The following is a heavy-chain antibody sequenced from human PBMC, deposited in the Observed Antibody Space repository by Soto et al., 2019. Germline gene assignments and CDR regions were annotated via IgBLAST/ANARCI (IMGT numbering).Heavy chain of an antibody. CDR1: GFSFSTYT. D-gene: IGHD3-22*01. CDR2: ISSSGSTI. CDR3: ARDRRYYLEAFDI. V-gene: IGHV3-48*04. Sequence: HPGGSLRLSCAASGFSFSTYTMSWVRQAPGKGLEWVSYISSSGSTIYYADSVKGRFTISRDNAKNSLYLQMNSLRAEDTAVYYCARDRRYYLEAFDIWGQGTMVTVS. J-gene: IGHJ3*02.